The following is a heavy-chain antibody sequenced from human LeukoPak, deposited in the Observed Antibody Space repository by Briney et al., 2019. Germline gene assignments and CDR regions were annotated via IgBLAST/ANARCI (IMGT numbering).Heavy chain of an antibody. D-gene: IGHD5-24*01. J-gene: IGHJ3*01. CDR3: ARVGGMTTINNDAFDL. V-gene: IGHV4-34*01. CDR1: GGSFSGYY. Sequence: KPSETLSLTCAVYGGSFSGYYWSWIRQPPGKGLEWIGEINHSGSTNYNPSLKSRVTISVDTSKNQFSLKLSSVTAADTAVYYCARVGGMTTINNDAFDLWGQGTMVTVSS. CDR2: INHSGST.